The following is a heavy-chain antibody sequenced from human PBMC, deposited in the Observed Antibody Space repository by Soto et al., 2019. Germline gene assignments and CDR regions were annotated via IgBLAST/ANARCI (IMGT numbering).Heavy chain of an antibody. D-gene: IGHD6-6*01. CDR3: ARRGGSSPLTPPDMNWFDP. J-gene: IGHJ5*02. CDR1: GGSISSSSYY. Sequence: SETLSLTCTVSGGSISSSSYYWGWIRQPPGKGLEWIGSIYYSGSTYYNPSLKSRVTISVDTSKNQFSLKLSSVTAADTAVYYCARRGGSSPLTPPDMNWFDPWGQGTLVTVSS. V-gene: IGHV4-39*01. CDR2: IYYSGST.